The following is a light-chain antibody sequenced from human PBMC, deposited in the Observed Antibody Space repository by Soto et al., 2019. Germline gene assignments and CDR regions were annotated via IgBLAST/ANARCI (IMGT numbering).Light chain of an antibody. CDR3: QKYNSGAST. V-gene: IGKV1-27*01. CDR1: QGIDNF. Sequence: DIQMTQSPSSLSASVGDRVTVTCRASQGIDNFFAWYQQKPGKVPRPLIQTTSTLQSGVPSRFSDSGSGTNFTLSISSLQPEDVATYYCQKYNSGASTFGQGNKVEI. CDR2: TTS. J-gene: IGKJ1*01.